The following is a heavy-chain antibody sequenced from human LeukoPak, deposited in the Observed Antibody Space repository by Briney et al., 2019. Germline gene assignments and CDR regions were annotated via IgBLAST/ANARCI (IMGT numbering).Heavy chain of an antibody. CDR3: ARSAGGSYDFDY. V-gene: IGHV4-59*08. Sequence: TASETLSLTCTVSGGSISSYYWSWIRQPPGKGLEWIGYIYYSGSTNYNPSLKSRVTISVDTSKNQFSLKLSSVTAADTAVYYCARSAGGSYDFDYWGQGTLVTVSS. CDR2: IYYSGST. D-gene: IGHD1-26*01. CDR1: GGSISSYY. J-gene: IGHJ4*02.